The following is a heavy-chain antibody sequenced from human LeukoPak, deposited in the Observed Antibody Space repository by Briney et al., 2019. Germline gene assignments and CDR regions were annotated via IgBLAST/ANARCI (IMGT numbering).Heavy chain of an antibody. CDR1: GGSFSGYY. CDR3: ARADYGDHNFDY. Sequence: SETLSLTCAVYGGSFSGYYWSWIRQPPGKGLEWIGYIYYSGSTNYNPSLKSRVTISVDTSKNQFSLKLSSVTAADTAVYYCARADYGDHNFDYWGQGTLVTVSS. V-gene: IGHV4-59*01. D-gene: IGHD4-17*01. J-gene: IGHJ4*02. CDR2: IYYSGST.